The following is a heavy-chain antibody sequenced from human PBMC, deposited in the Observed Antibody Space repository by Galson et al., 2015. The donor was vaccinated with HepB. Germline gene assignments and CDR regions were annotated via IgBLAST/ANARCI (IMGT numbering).Heavy chain of an antibody. CDR3: ATEYCSSTSCAYYFDY. CDR2: FDPEDGET. D-gene: IGHD2-2*01. CDR1: GYTLTELS. Sequence: QSGAEVKKPGASVKVSCKVSGYTLTELSMHWVRQAPGKGLEWMGGFDPEDGETIYAQKFQGRVTMTEDTSTDTAYMELSSLRSEDTAVYYCATEYCSSTSCAYYFDYWGQGTLVTVSS. J-gene: IGHJ4*02. V-gene: IGHV1-24*01.